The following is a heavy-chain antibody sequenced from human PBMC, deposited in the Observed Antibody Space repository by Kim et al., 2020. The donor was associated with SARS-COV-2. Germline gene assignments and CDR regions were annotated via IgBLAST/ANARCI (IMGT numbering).Heavy chain of an antibody. D-gene: IGHD5-18*01. V-gene: IGHV3-30-3*01. CDR1: GFTFSSYA. J-gene: IGHJ4*02. CDR2: ISYDGSNK. Sequence: GGSLRLSCAASGFTFSSYAMHWVRQAPGKGLEWVAVISYDGSNKYYADSVKGRFTISRDNSKNTLYLQMNSLRAEDTAVYYCARPRGYSFGFFIYYLGQG. CDR3: ARPRGYSFGFFIYY.